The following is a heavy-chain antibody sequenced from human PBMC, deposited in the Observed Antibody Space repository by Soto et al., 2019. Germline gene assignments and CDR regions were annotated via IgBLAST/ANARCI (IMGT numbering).Heavy chain of an antibody. Sequence: QVQLVQSGAEVKKPGASVKVSCKASGYTFTIYGISWVRQAPGQGLEWMGWISGYNGNTDYAQNLQDRVTLTTDASTSSVHMELRSLRSDDTAVYYCARVDYYDSSCYYGYWGQGTLITVSS. CDR2: ISGYNGNT. J-gene: IGHJ4*02. D-gene: IGHD3-22*01. V-gene: IGHV1-18*04. CDR3: ARVDYYDSSCYYGY. CDR1: GYTFTIYG.